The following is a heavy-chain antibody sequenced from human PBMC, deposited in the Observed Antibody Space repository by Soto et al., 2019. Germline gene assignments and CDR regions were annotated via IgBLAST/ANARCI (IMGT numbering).Heavy chain of an antibody. CDR2: INPNSGGT. CDR3: ARNRYCSGGSCRNWFDP. D-gene: IGHD2-15*01. V-gene: IGHV1-2*02. J-gene: IGHJ5*02. Sequence: ASVKVSCKASGYTFTGYYMHWVRQAPGQGLEWMGWINPNSGGTNYAQKFQGRVTMTRDTSISTAYMELSRLRSDDTAVYYCARNRYCSGGSCRNWFDPWGQGTLVTVPQ. CDR1: GYTFTGYY.